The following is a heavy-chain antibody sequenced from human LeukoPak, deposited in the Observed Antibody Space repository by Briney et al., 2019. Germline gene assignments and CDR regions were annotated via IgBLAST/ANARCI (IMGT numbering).Heavy chain of an antibody. Sequence: PGGSLRLSCAASGFTVSTNYMNWVRHPPGKGLEWVSVIYSGGSTYYSDSVKGQFTVSRDNSKNTLYLHMNSLRPEDTAVYYCARDTVTTFRFRDYYYYGMDVWGQGTTVTVSS. CDR2: IYSGGST. D-gene: IGHD4-17*01. CDR3: ARDTVTTFRFRDYYYYGMDV. V-gene: IGHV3-53*01. CDR1: GFTVSTNY. J-gene: IGHJ6*02.